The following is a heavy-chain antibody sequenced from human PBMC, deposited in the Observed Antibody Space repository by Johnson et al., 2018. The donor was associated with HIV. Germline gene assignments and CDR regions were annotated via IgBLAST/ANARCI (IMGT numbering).Heavy chain of an antibody. D-gene: IGHD1-26*01. CDR2: IYSGGST. CDR1: GFTVSSNY. J-gene: IGHJ3*02. CDR3: ARDRDLGRAFDI. V-gene: IGHV3-53*01. Sequence: VQLVESGGGLIQPGGSLRLSCAASGFTVSSNYMSWVRQAPGKGLEWVSLIYSGGSTYYADSVKGRFTISRDDSRNTLHLQMNSLRAEDTALYYCARDRDLGRAFDIWGQGTMVTVSS.